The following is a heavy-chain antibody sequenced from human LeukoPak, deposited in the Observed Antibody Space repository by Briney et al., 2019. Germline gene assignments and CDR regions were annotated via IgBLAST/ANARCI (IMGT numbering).Heavy chain of an antibody. CDR1: CS. CDR2: ISSSSSYI. CDR3: ASLPSTVTRTDYYYYGMDV. J-gene: IGHJ6*02. D-gene: IGHD4-17*01. V-gene: IGHV3-21*01. Sequence: CSMNWVRQAPGKGLEWVSSISSSSSYIYYADSVKGRFTISRDNAKNSLYLQMNSLRAEDTAVYYCASLPSTVTRTDYYYYGMDVWGQGTTVTVSS.